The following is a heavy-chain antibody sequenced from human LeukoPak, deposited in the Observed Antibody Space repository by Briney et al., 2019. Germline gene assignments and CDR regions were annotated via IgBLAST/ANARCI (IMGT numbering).Heavy chain of an antibody. D-gene: IGHD7-27*01. V-gene: IGHV4-39*01. Sequence: MSSETLSLTCTVSGGSISNSNSYWGWIRQPPGKGLEWIGNIYYSGSTYYNPSLKSRVTISVDTSKNQFSLKLSSVTAADTAVYYCASLLNGGVAHWFDPWGQGTLVTVPS. CDR2: IYYSGST. CDR3: ASLLNGGVAHWFDP. J-gene: IGHJ5*02. CDR1: GGSISNSNSY.